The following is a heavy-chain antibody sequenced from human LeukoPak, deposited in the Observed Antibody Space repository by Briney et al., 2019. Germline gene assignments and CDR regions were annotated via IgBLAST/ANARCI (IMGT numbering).Heavy chain of an antibody. CDR3: ARASFNVVFGNWFDH. J-gene: IGHJ5*02. CDR1: SGSIGSSSNY. Sequence: PSETLSLTCTVSSGSIGSSSNYWGWIRQAGGKGLEWSVNVYYSGRTFYKPARKRRFTISVKTTKNPFSLKLRSVTAADTPIYYCARASFNVVFGNWFDHWGQGTLVTVSS. V-gene: IGHV4-39*02. CDR2: VYYSGRT. D-gene: IGHD2-8*01.